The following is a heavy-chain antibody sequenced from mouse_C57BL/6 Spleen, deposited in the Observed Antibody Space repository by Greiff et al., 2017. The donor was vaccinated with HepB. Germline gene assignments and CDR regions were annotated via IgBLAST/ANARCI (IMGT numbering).Heavy chain of an antibody. CDR1: GYTFTSYW. D-gene: IGHD2-4*01. CDR3: AIYDYDWFAY. Sequence: QVQLQQSGAELVRPGSSVKLSCKASGYTFTSYWMDWVKQRPGQGLEWIGNIYPSDSETHYNQKFKDKATLTVDKSSSTAYMQLSSLTSEDSAVYYCAIYDYDWFAYWGQGTLVTVSA. V-gene: IGHV1-61*01. CDR2: IYPSDSET. J-gene: IGHJ3*01.